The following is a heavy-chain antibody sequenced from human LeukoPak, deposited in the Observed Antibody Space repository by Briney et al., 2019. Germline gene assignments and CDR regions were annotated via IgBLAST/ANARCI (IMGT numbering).Heavy chain of an antibody. D-gene: IGHD3-22*01. Sequence: SETLSLTCAVYGGSFSGYCWSWIRQPPGKGLEWIGEINHSGSTNYNPSLKSRVTISVDTSKNQFSLKLSSVTAADTAVYYCARGPTNMIVVENAFDVWGQGTMVTVSS. CDR2: INHSGST. CDR1: GGSFSGYC. J-gene: IGHJ3*01. CDR3: ARGPTNMIVVENAFDV. V-gene: IGHV4-34*01.